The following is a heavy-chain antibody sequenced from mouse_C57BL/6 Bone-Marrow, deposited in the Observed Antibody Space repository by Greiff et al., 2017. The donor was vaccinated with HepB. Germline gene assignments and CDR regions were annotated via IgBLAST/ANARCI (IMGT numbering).Heavy chain of an antibody. V-gene: IGHV14-4*01. CDR1: GFNIKDDY. CDR2: IDPENGDT. D-gene: IGHD1-1*01. CDR3: TTAYYYGETWFAY. Sequence: VQLQQSGAELVRPGASVKLSCTASGFNIKDDYMHWVKQRPEQGLEWIGWIDPENGDTEYASKFQGKATITADTSSNTAYLQLSSLTSEDTAVYYGTTAYYYGETWFAYWGQGTLVTVSA. J-gene: IGHJ3*01.